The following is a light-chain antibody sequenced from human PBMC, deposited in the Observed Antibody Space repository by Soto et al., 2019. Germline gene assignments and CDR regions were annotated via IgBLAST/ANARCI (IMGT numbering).Light chain of an antibody. CDR1: SSDVGSYNL. CDR3: CSYAGSRHYV. V-gene: IGLV2-23*01. J-gene: IGLJ1*01. Sequence: QSVLTQPASVSGSPGQSITISCTGTSSDVGSYNLVSWYQQHPGKAPKLMIYEGSKRPSGVSNRFSGSKSGNTASLTISGLQAEDEADYYCCSYAGSRHYVFGTGTQLTVL. CDR2: EGS.